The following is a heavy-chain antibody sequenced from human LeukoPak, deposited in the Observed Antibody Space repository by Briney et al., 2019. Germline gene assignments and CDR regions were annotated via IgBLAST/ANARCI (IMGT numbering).Heavy chain of an antibody. Sequence: SVKVSCKASGGTFSSYAISWVRQAPGQGLEWMGRIIPILGIANYAQKFQGRVTITADKSTSTAYMELSSLRSEDTAVYYCARDSVTMLRGVRYQYFDYWGQGTLATVSS. D-gene: IGHD3-10*01. CDR1: GGTFSSYA. V-gene: IGHV1-69*04. CDR3: ARDSVTMLRGVRYQYFDY. J-gene: IGHJ4*02. CDR2: IIPILGIA.